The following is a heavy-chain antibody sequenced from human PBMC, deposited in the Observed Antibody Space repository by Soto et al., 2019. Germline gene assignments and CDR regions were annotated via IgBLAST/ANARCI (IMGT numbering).Heavy chain of an antibody. J-gene: IGHJ6*02. CDR1: GLTFSRYW. Sequence: PGGSLRLSCEASGLTFSRYWMTWVRQAPGKGLEWVSAISGSGGSTYYADSVKGRFTISRDNSKNTLYLQMNSLRAEDTAVYYCAKALETYYYYGMDVWGQGTTVTVSS. CDR2: ISGSGGST. CDR3: AKALETYYYYGMDV. V-gene: IGHV3-23*01.